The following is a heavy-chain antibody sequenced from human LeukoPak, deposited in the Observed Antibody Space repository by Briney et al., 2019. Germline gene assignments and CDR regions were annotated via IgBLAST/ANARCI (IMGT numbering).Heavy chain of an antibody. CDR1: GFTFSSYW. CDR3: ARGRPHGNDY. D-gene: IGHD4-23*01. J-gene: IGHJ4*02. V-gene: IGHV3-74*01. CDR2: IASDGSST. Sequence: GGSLRLSCAASGFTFSSYWMNWVRQAPGKGLVWVSRIASDGSSTTYTDSVKGRFSISRDNAKNTLHLQMNSLRVEDTAVYYCARGRPHGNDYWGQGTLVTVSS.